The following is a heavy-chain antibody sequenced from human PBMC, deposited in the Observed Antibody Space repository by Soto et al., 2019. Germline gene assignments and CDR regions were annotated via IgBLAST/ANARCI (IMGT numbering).Heavy chain of an antibody. D-gene: IGHD2-15*01. CDR1: GYTFSSHG. V-gene: IGHV1-18*01. CDR3: ARRIRYDALDI. Sequence: ASVKVSCKASGYTFSSHGINWVRQAPGQGLEWMGWISPYNGNTNYTQKFQGRVTLTTDTSTDTAYMELRSLRSDDTAVYYCARRIRYDALDIWGQGTMVTVS. J-gene: IGHJ3*02. CDR2: ISPYNGNT.